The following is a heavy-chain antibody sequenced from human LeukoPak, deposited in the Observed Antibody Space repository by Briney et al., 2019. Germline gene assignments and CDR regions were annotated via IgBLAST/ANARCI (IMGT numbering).Heavy chain of an antibody. D-gene: IGHD6-13*01. CDR1: GFTFSSYA. Sequence: GGSLRLSCAASGFTFSSYAMSWVRQAPGKGLEWVSAISGSGGSTYYADSVKGRFTISRDNAKNSLYLQMNSLRAEDTAVYYCARAGHSSSWYYGMDVWGQGTTVTVSS. CDR3: ARAGHSSSWYYGMDV. CDR2: ISGSGGST. V-gene: IGHV3-23*01. J-gene: IGHJ6*02.